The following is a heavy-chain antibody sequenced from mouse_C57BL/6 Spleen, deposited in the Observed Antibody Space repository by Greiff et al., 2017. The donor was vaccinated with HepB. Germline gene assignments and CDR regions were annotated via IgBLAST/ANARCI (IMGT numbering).Heavy chain of an antibody. V-gene: IGHV1-69*01. CDR3: ARIDYYGSSYVCAY. D-gene: IGHD1-1*01. Sequence: QVQLQQPGAELVMPGASVKLSCKASGYTFTSYWMHWVKQRPGQGLEWIGEIDPSDSYTNYNQKFKGKSTLTVDKSSSTAYMQLSSLTSEDSSVYYCARIDYYGSSYVCAYWGQGTLVTVSA. CDR2: IDPSDSYT. J-gene: IGHJ3*01. CDR1: GYTFTSYW.